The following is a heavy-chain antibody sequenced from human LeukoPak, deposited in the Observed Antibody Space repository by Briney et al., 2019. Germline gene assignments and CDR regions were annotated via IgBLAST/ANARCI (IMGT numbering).Heavy chain of an antibody. CDR3: ARSAPSVTSYYFDS. Sequence: SETLSLTCTVSGGSISSYYWSWIRQPPGKGLEWIGYIYYSGSTDYNPSLKSRVAISVDTSKNQFSLKLSSVTAADTAVYYCARSAPSVTSYYFDSWGQGTLVTVSS. CDR2: IYYSGST. D-gene: IGHD4-17*01. V-gene: IGHV4-59*12. CDR1: GGSISSYY. J-gene: IGHJ4*02.